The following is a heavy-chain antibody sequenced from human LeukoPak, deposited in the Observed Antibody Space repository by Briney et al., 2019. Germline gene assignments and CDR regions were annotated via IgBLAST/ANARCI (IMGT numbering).Heavy chain of an antibody. V-gene: IGHV3-30*02. CDR2: IRYDGSNK. J-gene: IGHJ5*02. Sequence: PGGSLRLSCAASGFTFSGSGMHWVRQAPGKGLEWVTFIRYDGSNKYYTDSVKGRFTISRDNSKNTLYLQMDSLRAEDTAVYYCTRDLDGSGNYHWFDPWGQGTLVTVSS. D-gene: IGHD3-10*01. CDR3: TRDLDGSGNYHWFDP. CDR1: GFTFSGSG.